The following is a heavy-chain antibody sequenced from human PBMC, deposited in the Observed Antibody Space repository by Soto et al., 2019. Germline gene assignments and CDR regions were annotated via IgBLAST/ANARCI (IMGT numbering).Heavy chain of an antibody. J-gene: IGHJ4*02. CDR2: IYYSGST. D-gene: IGHD3-3*01. V-gene: IGHV4-39*01. CDR3: ARHLPIAYYDFWSGYSAYFDY. Sequence: SETLSLTCTVSGGSISSSSYYWGWIRQPPGKGLEWIGTIYYSGSTYYNPSLKCRVTISVDTSKNQFSLKLSSVTAADTAVYYCARHLPIAYYDFWSGYSAYFDYWGQGTLVTVSS. CDR1: GGSISSSSYY.